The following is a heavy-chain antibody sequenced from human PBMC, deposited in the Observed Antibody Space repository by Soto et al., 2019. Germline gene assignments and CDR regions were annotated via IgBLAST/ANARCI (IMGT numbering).Heavy chain of an antibody. CDR2: IWYDGSNK. Sequence: QVQLVESGGGVVQPGRSLRLSCAASGFTFSSYGMHWVRQAPGKGLEWVAVIWYDGSNKYYADSVKGRFTISRDNSKNPLYLQMNSLRAEDTAVYYCARDQGPDSSGCCDAFDIWGQGTMVTVSS. D-gene: IGHD6-19*01. V-gene: IGHV3-33*01. J-gene: IGHJ3*02. CDR1: GFTFSSYG. CDR3: ARDQGPDSSGCCDAFDI.